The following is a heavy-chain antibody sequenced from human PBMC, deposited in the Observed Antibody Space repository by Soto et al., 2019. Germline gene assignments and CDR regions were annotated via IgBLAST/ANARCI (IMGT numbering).Heavy chain of an antibody. CDR1: GFSLIDSGVA. V-gene: IGHV2-5*02. CDR2: VYWDDDK. J-gene: IGHJ4*02. CDR3: VHTYADHAGYYFDF. Sequence: QITLKESGPTLVKPTQTLTLTCSTSGFSLIDSGVAVGWIRQPPGKALDWLALVYWDDDKRYSPSLRTRLTISRDTSKNQVVLTMTNIDPVDTDTYYCVHTYADHAGYYFDFWGQGTLVTVSS.